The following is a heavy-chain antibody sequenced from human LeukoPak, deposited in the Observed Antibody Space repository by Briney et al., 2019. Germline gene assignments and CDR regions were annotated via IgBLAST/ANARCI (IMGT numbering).Heavy chain of an antibody. D-gene: IGHD1-26*01. Sequence: PGGSRRLSCLVDGLTFSGSAIHWVRQSSGKGLEWVGQIDKKDKGYATATAYAASVKGRFTISRDDSINTAYLQMKSLKTEDTALYYCTRDSGTYNWFDPWGQGTLVTVSS. CDR1: GLTFSGSA. J-gene: IGHJ5*02. V-gene: IGHV3-73*01. CDR2: IDKKDKGYATAT. CDR3: TRDSGTYNWFDP.